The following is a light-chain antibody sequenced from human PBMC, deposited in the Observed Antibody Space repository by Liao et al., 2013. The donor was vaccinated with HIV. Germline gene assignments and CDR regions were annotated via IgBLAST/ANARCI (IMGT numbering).Light chain of an antibody. CDR3: QSADSTGDPL. CDR1: ALPKRY. CDR2: KDN. V-gene: IGLV3-25*03. J-gene: IGLJ2*01. Sequence: SYELTQPPSVSVSTGQTARITCSGDALPKRYAYWYQQKPGQAPLLLIYKDNERPSGIPERFSGSSSGSMVTLTISGVRAEDEADYYCQSADSTGDPLFGGGTKLTV.